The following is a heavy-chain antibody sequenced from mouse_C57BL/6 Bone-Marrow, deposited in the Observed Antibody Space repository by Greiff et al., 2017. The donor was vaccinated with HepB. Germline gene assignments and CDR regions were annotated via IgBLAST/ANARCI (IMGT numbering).Heavy chain of an antibody. CDR2: IWRGGST. Sequence: VKLVESGPGLVQPSQSLSITCTVSGFSFTSYGVHWVRQSPGKGLEWLGVIWRGGSTDYNAAFMSRLSITKDNSKSQVFFKMNSLQADDTAIYYCANSGYGSFFDYWGQGTTLTVSS. V-gene: IGHV2-5*01. J-gene: IGHJ2*01. CDR3: ANSGYGSFFDY. D-gene: IGHD1-1*01. CDR1: GFSFTSYG.